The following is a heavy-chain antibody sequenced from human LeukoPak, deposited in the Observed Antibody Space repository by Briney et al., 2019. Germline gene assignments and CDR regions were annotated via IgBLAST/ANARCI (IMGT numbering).Heavy chain of an antibody. CDR2: INHSGST. Sequence: SETLSLTCAVYGGSFSGYYWSWIRQPPGKGLEWIGGINHSGSTNYNPSLKSRVTISVDTSKNQFSLKLSSVTAADTAVYYCARLEAKYCSSTSCYTWWFDPWGQGTLVTVSS. CDR1: GGSFSGYY. J-gene: IGHJ5*02. CDR3: ARLEAKYCSSTSCYTWWFDP. V-gene: IGHV4-34*01. D-gene: IGHD2-2*02.